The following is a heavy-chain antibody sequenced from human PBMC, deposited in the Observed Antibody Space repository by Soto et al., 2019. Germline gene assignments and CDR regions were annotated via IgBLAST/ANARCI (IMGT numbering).Heavy chain of an antibody. CDR1: GYIFSRYW. CDR3: ARRRGSGSDYYYNYGMGV. Sequence: GESLKISCKGSGYIFSRYWICCFRQMPVKGLEWMGIIYPGDSEIRYSPSFQGQVTISADTSISTAYLQWSSLKASDTAIYYCARRRGSGSDYYYNYGMGVWGQGTTVTVSS. V-gene: IGHV5-51*01. CDR2: IYPGDSEI. J-gene: IGHJ6*02. D-gene: IGHD1-26*01.